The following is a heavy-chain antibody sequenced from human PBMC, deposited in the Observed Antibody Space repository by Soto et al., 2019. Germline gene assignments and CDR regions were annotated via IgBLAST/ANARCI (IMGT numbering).Heavy chain of an antibody. Sequence: SETLSLTCTVSGGSINSGDSYWNWIRQQPGEGLQWIGYITYRGATYSIPSLKSRVTMSVDTSKNQFSLRLSSVSAADTAVCYCARDSGESLRFFDYWGQGAPVTVSS. CDR2: ITYRGAT. J-gene: IGHJ4*02. D-gene: IGHD3-10*01. CDR3: ARDSGESLRFFDY. V-gene: IGHV4-31*03. CDR1: GGSINSGDSY.